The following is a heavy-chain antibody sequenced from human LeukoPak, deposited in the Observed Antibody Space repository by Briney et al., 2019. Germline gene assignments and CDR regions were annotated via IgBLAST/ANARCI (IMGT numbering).Heavy chain of an antibody. D-gene: IGHD3-22*01. CDR2: ISGSSSTI. CDR1: GFTFSSYT. J-gene: IGHJ4*02. CDR3: ARGSTYYDSSGQVPFDY. Sequence: GGSLRLSCTASGFTFSSYTMNWVRQAPGKGLEWGSYISGSSSTIYYADSVKGRFTISRDNGKNTLYLQMNSLRAEDTAVYYCARGSTYYDSSGQVPFDYWGQGTLVTVSS. V-gene: IGHV3-48*01.